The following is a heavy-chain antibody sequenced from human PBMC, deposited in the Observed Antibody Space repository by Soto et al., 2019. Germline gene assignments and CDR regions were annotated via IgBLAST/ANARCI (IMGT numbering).Heavy chain of an antibody. D-gene: IGHD3-16*02. CDR2: INPNSGET. Sequence: QVQLVQSGAELKKPGASVKVSCKASGYTFIGYSIHWVRQAPGQGLEWMGRINPNSGETNFAQTFRGRVTMTTDTSISTGFMELSRLTSDDTAVYYCARGGLYSYPYWGQGTLVTVSS. J-gene: IGHJ4*02. CDR3: ARGGLYSYPY. CDR1: GYTFIGYS. V-gene: IGHV1-2*02.